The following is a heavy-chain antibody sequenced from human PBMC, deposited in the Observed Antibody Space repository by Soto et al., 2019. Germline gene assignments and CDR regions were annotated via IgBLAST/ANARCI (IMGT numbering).Heavy chain of an antibody. J-gene: IGHJ6*04. V-gene: IGHV1-2*02. Sequence: QVQLVQSGAEVKKPGASVKVSCKASGYTFTGYYMHWVRQAPGQGLEWRGWINPNSGGTNYTQKFQGRVTMTTDTSISSAYRELSRLRYDDTAVYYCSSWYNYAHYYYYGMDVWGKGTTVTVSS. D-gene: IGHD1-20*01. CDR1: GYTFTGYY. CDR3: SSWYNYAHYYYYGMDV. CDR2: INPNSGGT.